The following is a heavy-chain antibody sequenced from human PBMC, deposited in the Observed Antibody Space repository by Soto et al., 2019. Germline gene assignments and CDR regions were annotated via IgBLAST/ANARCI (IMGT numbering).Heavy chain of an antibody. V-gene: IGHV4-34*01. J-gene: IGHJ5*02. CDR3: AREGEAYSRSWCNWFDP. CDR2: INHSGST. Sequence: PSETLSLTCAVYGGSFSGYYWSWIRQPPGKGLEWIGEINHSGSTNYNPSLKSRDTISVDTSKNQFSLKLSSVTAADTAVYYCAREGEAYSRSWCNWFDPWGQGTLVTVSS. CDR1: GGSFSGYY. D-gene: IGHD6-13*01.